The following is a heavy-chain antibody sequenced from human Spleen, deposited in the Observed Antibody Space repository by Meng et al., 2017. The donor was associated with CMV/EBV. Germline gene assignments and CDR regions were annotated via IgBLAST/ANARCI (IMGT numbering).Heavy chain of an antibody. CDR2: MNPNSGNT. D-gene: IGHD3-10*01. CDR3: ARVQVLLWFGELSTPGGMDV. Sequence: ASVKVSCKTSGYIFSTYGVTWVRQAPGQGLEWMGWMNPNSGNTGYAQKFQGRVTMTRNTSISTAYMELSSLRSEDTAVYYCARVQVLLWFGELSTPGGMDVWGQGTTVTVSS. J-gene: IGHJ6*02. CDR1: GYIFSTYG. V-gene: IGHV1-8*02.